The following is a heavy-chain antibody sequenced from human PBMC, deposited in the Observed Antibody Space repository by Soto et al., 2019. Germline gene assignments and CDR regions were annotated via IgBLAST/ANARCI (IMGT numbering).Heavy chain of an antibody. D-gene: IGHD3-10*01. V-gene: IGHV4-59*01. CDR1: GGSTTSDY. CDR3: VRDLNGSGDY. J-gene: IGHJ4*02. CDR2: IFHSLGA. Sequence: PSETLSLTCTVSGGSTTSDYWSCIRQPPGKGLEWLGYIFHSLGAKYNPSLGSRGTISLDTSKNQLSLSLRSVTAADTAIYFCVRDLNGSGDYWGQGTLVTVSS.